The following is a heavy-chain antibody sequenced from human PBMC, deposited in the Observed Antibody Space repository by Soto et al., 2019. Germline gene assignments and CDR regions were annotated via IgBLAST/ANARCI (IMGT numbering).Heavy chain of an antibody. CDR2: IYYSGST. V-gene: IGHV4-59*01. CDR1: GGSISSYY. D-gene: IGHD3-10*01. J-gene: IGHJ6*02. CDR3: ARTTMVRGVIDYGMDV. Sequence: QVQLQESGPGLVKPSETLSLTCTVSGGSISSYYWSWIRQPPGKGLEWIGYIYYSGSTNYNPSLKSRVTISVDTSKNQCSLKLSSVTAADTAVYYCARTTMVRGVIDYGMDVWGQGTTVTVSS.